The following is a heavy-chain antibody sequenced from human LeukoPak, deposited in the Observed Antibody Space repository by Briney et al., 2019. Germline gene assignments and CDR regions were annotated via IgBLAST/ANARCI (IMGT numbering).Heavy chain of an antibody. Sequence: PGGSLRLSCAASGFTFSSYAMSWVRQAPGKGLEWVSAISGSGGSTYYADSVKGRFTISRDNSKNTLYLQMNSLRAEDTAVYYCAKGDFDWLSTALDYYYGMDVWGQGTTVTVSS. CDR3: AKGDFDWLSTALDYYYGMDV. J-gene: IGHJ6*02. D-gene: IGHD3-9*01. V-gene: IGHV3-23*01. CDR2: ISGSGGST. CDR1: GFTFSSYA.